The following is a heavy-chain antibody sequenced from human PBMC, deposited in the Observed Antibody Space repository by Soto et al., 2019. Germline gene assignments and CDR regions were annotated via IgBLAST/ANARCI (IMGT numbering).Heavy chain of an antibody. D-gene: IGHD3-3*01. V-gene: IGHV2-5*02. CDR1: GFSLTTSGVG. Sequence: QITLNESGPTQVKPRQTLTLTCTFSGFSLTTSGVGVGWIRQSPGKAPEWLGLIYWADDKRYSPSLKSRLTITKDTSKNQVVLTMADLDPVDTATYYCAHRVLRTVFGLVTTTAIYFDFWGQGTPVAVSS. CDR3: AHRVLRTVFGLVTTTAIYFDF. J-gene: IGHJ4*02. CDR2: IYWADDK.